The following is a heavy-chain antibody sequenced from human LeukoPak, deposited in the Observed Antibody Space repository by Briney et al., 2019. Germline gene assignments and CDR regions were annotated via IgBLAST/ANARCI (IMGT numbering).Heavy chain of an antibody. D-gene: IGHD2-2*03. Sequence: GGSLRLSCAASGFTFSSYSMNWVRQAPGKGLEWVSSISSSSSYIYYADSVKGRFTISRDNAKNLLYLQMNSLRAEDTAVYYCARDSGDCSSTSCMGDYYYYYGMDVWGQGTTVTVSS. CDR1: GFTFSSYS. CDR2: ISSSSSYI. V-gene: IGHV3-21*01. J-gene: IGHJ6*02. CDR3: ARDSGDCSSTSCMGDYYYYYGMDV.